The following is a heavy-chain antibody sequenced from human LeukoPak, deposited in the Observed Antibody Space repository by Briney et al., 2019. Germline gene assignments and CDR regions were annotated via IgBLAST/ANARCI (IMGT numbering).Heavy chain of an antibody. V-gene: IGHV4-38-2*02. CDR3: ARHCSSTSCPSYYFDY. CDR1: GYSISSGYY. CDR2: IYHSGST. J-gene: IGHJ4*02. Sequence: SETLSLTCTVSGYSISSGYYWGWIRQPPGKGLEWIGSIYHSGSTYYNPSLKSRVTISVDTSKNQFSLKLSSVTAADTAVYYCARHCSSTSCPSYYFDYWGQGTLVTVSS. D-gene: IGHD2-2*01.